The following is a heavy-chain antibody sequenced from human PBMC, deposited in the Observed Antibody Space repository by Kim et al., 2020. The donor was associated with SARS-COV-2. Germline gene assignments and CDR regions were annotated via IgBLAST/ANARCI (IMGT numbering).Heavy chain of an antibody. CDR3: ARDLGEQLVDDAFDI. Sequence: PSHKSRVTISVDKTKNQFALKRSSVTAADTAVYYCARDLGEQLVDDAFDIWGQGTMVTVSS. D-gene: IGHD6-6*01. V-gene: IGHV4-4*02. J-gene: IGHJ3*02.